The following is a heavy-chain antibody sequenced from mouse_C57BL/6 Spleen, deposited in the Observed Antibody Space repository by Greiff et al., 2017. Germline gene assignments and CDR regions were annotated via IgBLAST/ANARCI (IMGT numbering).Heavy chain of an antibody. CDR1: GYTFTDYN. Sequence: VQLKESGPELVKPGASVKMSCKASGYTFTDYNMNWVKQSHGKSLEWIGYIKPNNGGNSYNQKCTGKATLTINKSSSTAYMELRSLTSEDYAVYYCARSPYGSSCAYAMDYWGQGTSLTVSS. J-gene: IGHJ4*01. D-gene: IGHD1-1*01. V-gene: IGHV1-22*01. CDR2: IKPNNGGN. CDR3: ARSPYGSSCAYAMDY.